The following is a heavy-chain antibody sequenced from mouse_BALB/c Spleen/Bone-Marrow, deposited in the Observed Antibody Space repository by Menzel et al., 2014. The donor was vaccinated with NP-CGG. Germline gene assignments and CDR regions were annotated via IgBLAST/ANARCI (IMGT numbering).Heavy chain of an antibody. CDR1: GYTFSSYW. CDR2: ILPGSGST. J-gene: IGHJ1*01. D-gene: IGHD1-1*01. Sequence: VKVVESGAELMKPGASVKISCKATGYTFSSYWIEWVKQRPGHGLEWIGEILPGSGSTNYNEKFKGKAIFTADTSSNTAYMQLSSLTSEDSAVYYCAREDGLWYFDVWGAGTTVTVSS. V-gene: IGHV1-9*01. CDR3: AREDGLWYFDV.